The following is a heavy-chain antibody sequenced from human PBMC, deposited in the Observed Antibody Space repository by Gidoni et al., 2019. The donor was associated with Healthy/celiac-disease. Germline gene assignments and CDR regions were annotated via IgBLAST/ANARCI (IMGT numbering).Heavy chain of an antibody. J-gene: IGHJ4*02. CDR3: ARQVVVGATIPYFDY. V-gene: IGHV4-39*01. CDR2: IHYSGGT. CDR1: GGSISSSSYC. Sequence: QLQLQESGPGLVKPSETLSLTCTVAGGSISSSSYCWCWIRQPPGKGLEWIGSIHYSGGTYNNPSLKSRVTISVDTSKNQFSLKLSSVTAADTAVYYCARQVVVGATIPYFDYWGQGTLVTVSS. D-gene: IGHD1-26*01.